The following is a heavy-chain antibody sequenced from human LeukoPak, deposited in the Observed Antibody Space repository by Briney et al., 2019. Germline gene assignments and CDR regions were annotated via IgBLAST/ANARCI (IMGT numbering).Heavy chain of an antibody. D-gene: IGHD2-15*01. Sequence: GGSLRLSCAASGFTFSSYDMHWVRQATGKGLEWVSAIGTAGDPYYPGSVKGRFTISRENAKNSLYLQMISLRAGDTAVYYCAGGLRYCSGGSCYNSDAFDIWGQGTMVTVSS. J-gene: IGHJ3*02. CDR2: IGTAGDP. CDR3: AGGLRYCSGGSCYNSDAFDI. CDR1: GFTFSSYD. V-gene: IGHV3-13*05.